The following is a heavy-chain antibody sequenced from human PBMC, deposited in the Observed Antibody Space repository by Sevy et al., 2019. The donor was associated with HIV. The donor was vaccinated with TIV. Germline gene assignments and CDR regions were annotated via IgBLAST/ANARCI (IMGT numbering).Heavy chain of an antibody. CDR2: ISYDGSHK. V-gene: IGHV3-30*03. CDR3: ARDAGYSVNWYPRFDP. CDR1: AFTFSTYA. Sequence: GGSLRLSCAASAFTFSTYAMHWVRQAPGKGLEWVAVISYDGSHKYYADSVKGRFTISRDDSKSSLYLQMKTLRAEDTAVYYCARDAGYSVNWYPRFDPWGQRTLVTVSS. D-gene: IGHD6-13*01. J-gene: IGHJ5*02.